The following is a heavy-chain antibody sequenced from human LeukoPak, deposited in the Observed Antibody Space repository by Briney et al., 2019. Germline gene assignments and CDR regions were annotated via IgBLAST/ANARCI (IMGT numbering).Heavy chain of an antibody. Sequence: GGSLRLSCAASGFTVSTNYMSWVRQAPGKGLEWVSVIYSGGSTYYADSVKGRFTISRDNSKNTLYLQMNSLRAEDTAVYYCAREGTVTTSPDYWGQGTLVTVSS. CDR1: GFTVSTNY. D-gene: IGHD4-17*01. CDR2: IYSGGST. J-gene: IGHJ4*02. V-gene: IGHV3-66*02. CDR3: AREGTVTTSPDY.